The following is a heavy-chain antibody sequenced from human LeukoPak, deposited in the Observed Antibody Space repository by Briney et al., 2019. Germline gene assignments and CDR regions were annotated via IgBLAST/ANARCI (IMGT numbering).Heavy chain of an antibody. CDR2: IYYSGST. CDR1: GGSISSGGYY. V-gene: IGHV4-31*03. CDR3: ARASHGYSSSSHLGY. J-gene: IGHJ4*02. D-gene: IGHD6-6*01. Sequence: SETLSLTCTVSGGSISSGGYYWSWIRQHPGKGLEWIGYIYYSGSTYYNLSLKSRVTISVDTSKNQFSLKLSSATAADTAVYYCARASHGYSSSSHLGYWGKGTLVTVSS.